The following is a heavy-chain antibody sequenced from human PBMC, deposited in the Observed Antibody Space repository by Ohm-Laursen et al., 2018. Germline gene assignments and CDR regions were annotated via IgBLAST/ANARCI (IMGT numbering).Heavy chain of an antibody. D-gene: IGHD3-22*01. CDR3: ARGKWLLPERYYFDY. J-gene: IGHJ4*02. V-gene: IGHV4-59*01. CDR2: IYYSGST. Sequence: TLSLTCTVSGGSISSYYWSWIRQPPGKGLEWIGYIYYSGSTNYNPSLKSRVTISVDTSKNQFSLKLSSVTAAGAAVYYCARGKWLLPERYYFDYWGQGTLVTVSS. CDR1: GGSISSYY.